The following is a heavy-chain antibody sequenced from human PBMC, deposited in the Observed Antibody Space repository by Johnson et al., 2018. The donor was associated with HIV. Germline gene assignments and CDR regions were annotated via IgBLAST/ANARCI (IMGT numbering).Heavy chain of an antibody. Sequence: QVQLVESGGGVVQPGRSLRLSCAASRFTFSSHAMHWVRQAPGKGLEWVAVISYDGTKKNYADSVKGRFTISRDNAKNSLYLQVNSLRAEDMTVYYCARDDTMMHGFDIWGQGTMVTVSS. J-gene: IGHJ3*02. V-gene: IGHV3-30*04. CDR1: RFTFSSHA. CDR3: ARDDTMMHGFDI. D-gene: IGHD3-22*01. CDR2: ISYDGTKK.